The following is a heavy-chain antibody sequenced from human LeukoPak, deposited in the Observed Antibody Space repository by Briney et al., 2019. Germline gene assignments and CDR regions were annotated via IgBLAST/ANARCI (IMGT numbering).Heavy chain of an antibody. CDR1: GFTFSDHY. CDR3: ARLDCSGGSCYDNDAFDI. D-gene: IGHD2-15*01. J-gene: IGHJ3*02. Sequence: GGSLRLSCAASGFTFSDHYMDWVRQAPGKGLEWVGRTRNKANSYTTEYAASVKGRFTISRDDSKNSLYLQMNSLKTEDTAVYYCARLDCSGGSCYDNDAFDIWGQGTMVTVSS. V-gene: IGHV3-72*01. CDR2: TRNKANSYTT.